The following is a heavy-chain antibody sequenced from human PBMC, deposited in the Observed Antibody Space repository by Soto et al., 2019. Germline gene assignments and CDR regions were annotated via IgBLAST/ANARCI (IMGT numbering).Heavy chain of an antibody. CDR1: GFTFSSYA. J-gene: IGHJ4*02. CDR3: ARDPRLEQWLARVFDY. CDR2: ISYDGSNK. V-gene: IGHV3-30-3*01. Sequence: GGSLRLSCAASGFTFSSYAMHWVRQAPGKGLEWVAVISYDGSNKYYADSVKGRFTISRDNSKNTLYLQMNSLRAEDTAVYYCARDPRLEQWLARVFDYWGQGTLVTVSS. D-gene: IGHD6-19*01.